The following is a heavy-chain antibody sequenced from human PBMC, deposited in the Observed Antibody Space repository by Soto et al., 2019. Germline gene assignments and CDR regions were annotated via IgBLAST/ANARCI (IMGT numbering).Heavy chain of an antibody. V-gene: IGHV3-23*01. Sequence: GGSLRLSCAASGFTFSSYAMSWVRQAPGKGLEWVSAISGIGGSTYYADSVKGRFTISRDNSKNTLYLQMNSLRAEDTAVYYCAKDPSKYSSSPIFDYWGQGTLVTVSS. CDR2: ISGIGGST. CDR3: AKDPSKYSSSPIFDY. CDR1: GFTFSSYA. J-gene: IGHJ4*02. D-gene: IGHD6-6*01.